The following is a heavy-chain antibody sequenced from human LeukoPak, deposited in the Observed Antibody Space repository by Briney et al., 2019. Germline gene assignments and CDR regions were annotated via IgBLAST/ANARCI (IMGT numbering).Heavy chain of an antibody. J-gene: IGHJ5*02. CDR2: IYYSGST. CDR1: GGSISSGDYY. D-gene: IGHD3-10*01. V-gene: IGHV4-30-4*01. Sequence: SETLSLTCTVSGGSISSGDYYWSWIRQPPGKGLEWIGYIYYSGSTYYNPSLKSRVTISVDTSKNQFSLKLSSVTAADTAAYYCARDLYYGSGSYVFDPWGQGTLVTVSS. CDR3: ARDLYYGSGSYVFDP.